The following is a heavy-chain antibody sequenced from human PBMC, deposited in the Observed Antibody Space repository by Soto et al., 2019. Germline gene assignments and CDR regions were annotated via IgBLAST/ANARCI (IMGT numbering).Heavy chain of an antibody. D-gene: IGHD3-22*01. CDR2: IYYSGST. V-gene: IGHV4-59*01. CDR3: ATGMYYDSSGYRSYYFDY. CDR1: VGSISSYY. Sequence: SETLSLTCTVSVGSISSYYWSWIRQPPGKGLEWIGYIYYSGSTNYNPSLQSRVTISVDTSKNQFSLKLSSVTAADTAVYYCATGMYYDSSGYRSYYFDYCGQGTQDTDS. J-gene: IGHJ4*02.